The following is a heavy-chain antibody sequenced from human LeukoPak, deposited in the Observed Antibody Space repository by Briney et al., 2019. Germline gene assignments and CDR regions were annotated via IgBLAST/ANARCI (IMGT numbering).Heavy chain of an antibody. V-gene: IGHV3-30*04. D-gene: IGHD3-9*01. CDR1: GFTFSSYA. CDR2: ISYDGSNK. J-gene: IGHJ4*02. CDR3: ATDLLLRYFDWLFQEDY. Sequence: PGGSLRLSCAASGFTFSSYAMHWVRQAPGKGLEWVAVISYDGSNKYYADSVKGRFTISRDNSKNTLYLQMNSLRAEDTAVYYCATDLLLRYFDWLFQEDYWGQGTLVTVSS.